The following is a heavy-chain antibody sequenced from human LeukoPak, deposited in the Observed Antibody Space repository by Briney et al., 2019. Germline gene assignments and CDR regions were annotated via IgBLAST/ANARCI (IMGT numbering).Heavy chain of an antibody. D-gene: IGHD3-3*01. CDR2: IIPIFGTA. V-gene: IGHV1-69*05. J-gene: IGHJ4*02. Sequence: GASVKVSCKASAGTFSSYAISWVRQAPGQGLEWMGRIIPIFGTANYAQKFQGRVTITTDESTSTAYMELSSLRSEDTAVYYCASGSLWSGILEYWGQGTLVIVSS. CDR1: AGTFSSYA. CDR3: ASGSLWSGILEY.